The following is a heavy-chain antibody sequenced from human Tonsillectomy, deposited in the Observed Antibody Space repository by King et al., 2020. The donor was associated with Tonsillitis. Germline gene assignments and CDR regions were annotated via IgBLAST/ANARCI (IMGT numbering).Heavy chain of an antibody. CDR2: ISYDENKK. J-gene: IGHJ4*02. V-gene: IGHV3-30-3*01. D-gene: IGHD3-22*01. Sequence: VQLVESGGGVVQPGKSLRLSCAASGFTFSKYAMHWVRQAPGKGLEWVAFISYDENKKYYADSVKGRFSISRDNSRNTLYLQMHSLRRDDTAVYYCASPLGSDSSGYYYSAFDYWGQGTLVSVSS. CDR3: ASPLGSDSSGYYYSAFDY. CDR1: GFTFSKYA.